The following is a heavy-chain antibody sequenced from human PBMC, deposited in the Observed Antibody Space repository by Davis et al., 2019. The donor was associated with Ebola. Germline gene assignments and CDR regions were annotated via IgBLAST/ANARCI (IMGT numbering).Heavy chain of an antibody. J-gene: IGHJ5*02. CDR1: GFTFSSYA. Sequence: PGGSLRLSCAASGFTFSSYAMHWVRQAPGKGLEWVAVISYDGSNKYYADSVKGRFTISRDNSKNSLYLQMNSLRAEDTAVYYCARDLNGGGGDLNWFDPWGQGTLVTVSS. V-gene: IGHV3-30-3*01. CDR2: ISYDGSNK. CDR3: ARDLNGGGGDLNWFDP. D-gene: IGHD2-21*01.